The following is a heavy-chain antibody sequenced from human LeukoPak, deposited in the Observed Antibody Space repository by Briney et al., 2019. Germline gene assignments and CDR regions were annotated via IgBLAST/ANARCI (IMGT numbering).Heavy chain of an antibody. Sequence: GGALRLSCAASGFTFSSYRMHWGRQAPGKGLEWVTFISFDGSRTYFIDSVKGRFTISRDFSKNTLFLLMNSLRAEDTAVYYCARQHTSSWFFGIDFWGQGTLVTVSS. CDR1: GFTFSSYR. J-gene: IGHJ4*02. V-gene: IGHV3-30*03. CDR2: ISFDGSRT. CDR3: ARQHTSSWFFGIDF. D-gene: IGHD6-13*01.